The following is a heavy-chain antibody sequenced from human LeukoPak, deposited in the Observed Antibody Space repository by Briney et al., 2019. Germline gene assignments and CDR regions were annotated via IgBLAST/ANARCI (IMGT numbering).Heavy chain of an antibody. CDR1: GGSISSYY. Sequence: SETLSLTCTISGGSISSYYWTWIRQPPGKGLEWIGYIEESGNTNYNPSLKSRVTISVDTSKNQFSLKLSSVTAADTAVYYCASPVFWGQGTLVTVSS. J-gene: IGHJ4*02. CDR3: ASPVF. CDR2: IEESGNT. V-gene: IGHV4-59*08.